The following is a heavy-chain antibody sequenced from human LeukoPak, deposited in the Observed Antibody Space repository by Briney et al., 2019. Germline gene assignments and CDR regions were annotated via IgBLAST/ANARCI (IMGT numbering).Heavy chain of an antibody. Sequence: GGSLRLSCVDSGITFSRYWMSWVRQAPGKGLEWVANIKQDGGEKYYVDSVRGRFTISRDNAKNSLYLQMNSLRVEDTAVYYCARDGRPLDYWGQGTLVTVSS. CDR3: ARDGRPLDY. V-gene: IGHV3-7*03. CDR2: IKQDGGEK. CDR1: GITFSRYW. J-gene: IGHJ4*02.